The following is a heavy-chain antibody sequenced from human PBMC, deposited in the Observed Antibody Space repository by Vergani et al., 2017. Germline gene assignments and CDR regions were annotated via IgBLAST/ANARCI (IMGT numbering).Heavy chain of an antibody. V-gene: IGHV3-30*18. CDR2: ISYDGSNK. Sequence: VQLLESGGGLVQPGGSLRLSCAASGFTFSSYGMHWVRQAPGKGLEWVAVISYDGSNKYYADSVKGRFTISRDNSKNTLYLQMNSLRAEDTAVYYCAKDGVAESYYYYYGMDVWGQGTTVTVSS. D-gene: IGHD2-8*01. CDR1: GFTFSSYG. CDR3: AKDGVAESYYYYYGMDV. J-gene: IGHJ6*02.